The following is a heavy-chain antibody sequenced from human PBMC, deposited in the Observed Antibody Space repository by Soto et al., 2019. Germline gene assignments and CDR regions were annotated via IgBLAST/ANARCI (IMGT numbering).Heavy chain of an antibody. CDR1: GGSISSGGYS. Sequence: QLQLQESGSGLVKPSQTLSLTCAVSGGSISSGGYSWSWIRQPPGKGLEWIGYIYHRGSTYYNPSLKSRVTISVDRSKNQFSLKLSSVTAADTAVYYCARENNVLPGGYFDYWGQGTLVTVPS. V-gene: IGHV4-30-2*01. CDR3: ARENNVLPGGYFDY. D-gene: IGHD3-10*01. J-gene: IGHJ4*02. CDR2: IYHRGST.